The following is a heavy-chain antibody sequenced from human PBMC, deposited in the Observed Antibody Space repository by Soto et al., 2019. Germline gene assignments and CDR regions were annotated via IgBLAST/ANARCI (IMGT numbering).Heavy chain of an antibody. CDR3: VRDPGGNWFDP. Sequence: SGGGLVTPGGSLRLSCAASGFSFSDYYMSWIRQAPGKGLEWVSYISSSRSYTNYADSVKGRFTISRDNAKNSLYLQINSLRAEDTAVYYCVRDPGGNWFDPWGQGTLVTVSS. V-gene: IGHV3-11*05. CDR1: GFSFSDYY. D-gene: IGHD2-8*02. J-gene: IGHJ5*02. CDR2: ISSSRSYT.